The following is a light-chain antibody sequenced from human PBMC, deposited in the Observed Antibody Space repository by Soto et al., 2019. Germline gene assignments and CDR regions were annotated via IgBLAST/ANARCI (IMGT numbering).Light chain of an antibody. V-gene: IGLV4-69*01. CDR3: QTWGTGIHVV. J-gene: IGLJ2*01. Sequence: QLVLTQSPSASASLGASVTLTCTLSSGHSSYAIAWHQQQPEKGPRYLMKLNSDGSHSKGDGIPHRFSGSSSGAERYLTISSLQSEDEADYYCQTWGTGIHVVFGGGTQLTVL. CDR2: LNSDGSH. CDR1: SGHSSYA.